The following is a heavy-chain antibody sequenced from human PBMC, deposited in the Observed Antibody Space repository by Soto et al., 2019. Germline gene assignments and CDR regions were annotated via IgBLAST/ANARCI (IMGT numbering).Heavy chain of an antibody. Sequence: EVQLVESGGGLVKPGGSLRLSCAGSGFTFSSYSMNWVRQAPGKGLEWVSSISSSSSYIYYADSVKGRFTISRDNAKNSLYLQMNSLRAEDTAVYYCARRGITFGGYYDYWGQGTLVTVSS. CDR3: ARRGITFGGYYDY. J-gene: IGHJ4*02. CDR1: GFTFSSYS. D-gene: IGHD3-16*01. V-gene: IGHV3-21*04. CDR2: ISSSSSYI.